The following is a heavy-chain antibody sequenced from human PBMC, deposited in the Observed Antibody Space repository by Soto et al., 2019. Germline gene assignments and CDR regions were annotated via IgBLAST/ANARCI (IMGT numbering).Heavy chain of an antibody. D-gene: IGHD1-1*01. J-gene: IGHJ4*02. CDR3: ARIGRPIGPKTAGTLDY. CDR2: IYYSGST. CDR1: GGSISSGGYY. Sequence: QVQLQESGPGLVKPSQTLSLTCTVSGGSISSGGYYWSWIRQHPGKGLEWIGYIYYSGSTYYNPSLKSRVTISVDTSKNQFSLKLSSVTAADTAVYYCARIGRPIGPKTAGTLDYWGQGTLVTVSS. V-gene: IGHV4-31*03.